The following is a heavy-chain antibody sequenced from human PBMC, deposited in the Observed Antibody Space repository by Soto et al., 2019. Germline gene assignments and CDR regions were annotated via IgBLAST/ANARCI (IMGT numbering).Heavy chain of an antibody. V-gene: IGHV4-4*02. CDR3: ARARGAVAVGWHYYGMDV. Sequence: QVQLQESGPGLVKPSGTLSLTCAVSGGSISSSNWWSWVRQPPGKGLEWIGEIYHSGSTNYNPSLKSRVTISADKSKNQFSLKLSSVTAADTAVYYCARARGAVAVGWHYYGMDVWGQGTTVTVSS. CDR2: IYHSGST. CDR1: GGSISSSNW. D-gene: IGHD6-19*01. J-gene: IGHJ6*02.